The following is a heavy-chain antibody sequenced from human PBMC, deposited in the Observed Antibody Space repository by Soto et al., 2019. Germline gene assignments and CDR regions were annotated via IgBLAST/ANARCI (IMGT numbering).Heavy chain of an antibody. J-gene: IGHJ4*02. CDR2: INSRSSST. CDR3: VKGRNWASGSDY. V-gene: IGHV3-11*05. CDR1: GFTFSDYD. Sequence: PGGSPRLSCAASGFTFSDYDMSWIRQAPGKGLEWVSYINSRSSSTNYADSVKGRFTISRDNAKNLLYLQMSSLTVEDTAVYYCVKGRNWASGSDYRGQGTLVTVSS. D-gene: IGHD7-27*01.